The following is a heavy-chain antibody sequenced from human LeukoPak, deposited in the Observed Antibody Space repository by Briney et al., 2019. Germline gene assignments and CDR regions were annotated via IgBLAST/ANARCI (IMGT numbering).Heavy chain of an antibody. D-gene: IGHD3-22*01. CDR2: IYYSGST. CDR3: ARDNEDDSSGYYDWFDP. J-gene: IGHJ5*02. CDR1: GGSISSSSYY. Sequence: PSETLSLTCTVSGGSISSSSYYWGWIRQPPGKGLEWIGSIYYSGSTYYNPSLKSRVTISVDTSKNQFSLKLSSVTAADTAVYYCARDNEDDSSGYYDWFDPWGQGTLVTVSS. V-gene: IGHV4-39*07.